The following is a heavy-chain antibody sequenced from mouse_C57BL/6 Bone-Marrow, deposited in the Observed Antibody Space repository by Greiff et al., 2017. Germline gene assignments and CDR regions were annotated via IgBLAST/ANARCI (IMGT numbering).Heavy chain of an antibody. V-gene: IGHV6-3*01. CDR3: TYYGYYRDYYAMDY. CDR1: GFTFSNYW. D-gene: IGHD2-12*01. J-gene: IGHJ4*01. Sequence: EVKLVESGGGLVQPGGSMKLSCVASGFTFSNYWMNWVRQSPEKGLEWVAQIRLKSDNYATHYAESVKGRFTISRDDSKSSVYLQMNNLRAEGTGIYYCTYYGYYRDYYAMDYWGQGTSVTVSS. CDR2: IRLKSDNYAT.